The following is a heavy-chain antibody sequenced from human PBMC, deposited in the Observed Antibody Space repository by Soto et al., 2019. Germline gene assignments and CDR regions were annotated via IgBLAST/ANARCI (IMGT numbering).Heavy chain of an antibody. CDR1: GYSFTSYG. V-gene: IGHV1-18*01. CDR3: ARVIVGGTNWFDP. CDR2: ISPSNGNT. J-gene: IGHJ5*02. Sequence: GASVKVSCKASGYSFTSYGIAWVRQAPGQGLEWMGWISPSNGNTNYAQKLQGRVTMTTDTSTSTAYMELRSLRSDDTAVYYCARVIVGGTNWFDPRGQGTLVTVSS. D-gene: IGHD1-26*01.